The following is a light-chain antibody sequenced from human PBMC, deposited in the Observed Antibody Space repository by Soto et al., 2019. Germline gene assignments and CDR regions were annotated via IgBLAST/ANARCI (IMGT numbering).Light chain of an antibody. CDR1: QGISSY. Sequence: DIQLTQSPSFLSASVGDRVTITCRASQGISSYLDWYQQKPGKAPKLLIYAASTLQSGVPSRFSGSGSGTEFTLTISSLQPEDCATYYCQQLNSYPSYTFGQGTKLEIK. V-gene: IGKV1-9*01. CDR3: QQLNSYPSYT. CDR2: AAS. J-gene: IGKJ2*01.